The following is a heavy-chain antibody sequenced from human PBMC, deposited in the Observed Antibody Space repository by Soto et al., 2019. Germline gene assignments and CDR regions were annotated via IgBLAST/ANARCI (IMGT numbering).Heavy chain of an antibody. CDR2: INHSGST. CDR1: GGSFSGYY. CDR3: ARAGGAAAGQFGY. J-gene: IGHJ4*02. Sequence: QVQLQQWGAGLLKPSETLSLTCAVYGGSFSGYYWSWIRQPPGKGLEWIGEINHSGSTNYNPSLKRRVTISVDTSKNQFSLKLSSVTAADTAVYYCARAGGAAAGQFGYWGQGTLVTVSS. V-gene: IGHV4-34*01. D-gene: IGHD6-13*01.